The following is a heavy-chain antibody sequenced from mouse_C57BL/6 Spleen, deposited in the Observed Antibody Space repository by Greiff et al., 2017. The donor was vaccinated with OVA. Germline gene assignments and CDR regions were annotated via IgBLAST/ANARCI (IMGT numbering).Heavy chain of an antibody. J-gene: IGHJ2*02. Sequence: VQLQESGAELVKPGDSVKMSCKASGYTFTSYWITWVRQSPGQGLEWIGDIYPGSGSTNYNVKFKSKATLTVDTSFCTAYMQLSSLTSADSSVYYCAREWTLYYFDYWGQGTSLTVSS. D-gene: IGHD1-3*01. CDR1: GYTFTSYW. CDR3: AREWTLYYFDY. CDR2: IYPGSGST. V-gene: IGHV1-55*01.